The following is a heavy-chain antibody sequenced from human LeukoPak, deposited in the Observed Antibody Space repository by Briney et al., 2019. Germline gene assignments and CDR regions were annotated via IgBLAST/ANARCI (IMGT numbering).Heavy chain of an antibody. CDR1: GYTFTSYG. CDR2: IIPIFGTA. CDR3: ARNKNYCSSTSCYTLWVYWFDP. D-gene: IGHD2-2*02. Sequence: ASVKVSCKASGYTFTSYGISWVRQAPGQGLEWMGGIIPIFGTANYAQKFQGRVTITTDESTSTAYMELSSLRSEDTAVYYCARNKNYCSSTSCYTLWVYWFDPWGQGTLVTVSS. V-gene: IGHV1-69*05. J-gene: IGHJ5*02.